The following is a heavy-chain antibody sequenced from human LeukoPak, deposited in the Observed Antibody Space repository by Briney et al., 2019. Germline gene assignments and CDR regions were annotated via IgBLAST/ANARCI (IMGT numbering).Heavy chain of an antibody. CDR1: GYNFASYW. CDR3: AGRGTDYYDTSGTYFDY. CDR2: IAPSDSHT. Sequence: GESLKISCKGSGYNFASYWIGWVRQMPGKGLEWMGIIAPSDSHTRYSPSFQGQITISVDKSVNTAYLRWSGLRASDTAMYYCAGRGTDYYDTSGTYFDYWGQGAVVTVSS. V-gene: IGHV5-51*01. D-gene: IGHD3-22*01. J-gene: IGHJ4*02.